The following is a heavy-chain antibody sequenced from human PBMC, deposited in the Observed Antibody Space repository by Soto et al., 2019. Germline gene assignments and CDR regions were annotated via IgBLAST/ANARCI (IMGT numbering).Heavy chain of an antibody. CDR1: GFTFSSYA. CDR2: ISYDGSNK. J-gene: IGHJ6*02. D-gene: IGHD5-12*01. Sequence: GGSLRFSCAASGFTFSSYAMHWVRQAPGKGLEWVAVISYDGSNKYYADSVKGRLTISRDNSKNTLYLQMNSLRAEDTAVYYCARDRKWLRPEFYYGMDVWGQGTTVTVSS. CDR3: ARDRKWLRPEFYYGMDV. V-gene: IGHV3-30-3*01.